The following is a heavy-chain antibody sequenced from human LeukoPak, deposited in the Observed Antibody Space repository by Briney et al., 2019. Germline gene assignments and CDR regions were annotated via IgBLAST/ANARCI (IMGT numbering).Heavy chain of an antibody. J-gene: IGHJ3*02. CDR1: GVSISGHH. CDR2: FYDSGDL. D-gene: IGHD1-26*01. CDR3: ARLLRPGGRKGDAFDI. V-gene: IGHV4-59*08. Sequence: PSQTLSLTCTVSGVSISGHHWTWIRQPPGTGLEWMGYFYDSGDLNYNPSLKSRVTIFMDMSNNQFSLTMSSVCAADTAMYYCARLLRPGGRKGDAFDIWGQGTMVTVSS.